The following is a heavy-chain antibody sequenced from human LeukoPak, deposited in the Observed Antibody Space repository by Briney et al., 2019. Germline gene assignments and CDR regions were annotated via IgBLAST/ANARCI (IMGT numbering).Heavy chain of an antibody. V-gene: IGHV3-30*02. CDR2: IRSDGSNK. CDR3: AKDQFKPSAITMLRGVRGYYYHMDV. Sequence: GGSLRLSCAASGFTFSSYGMHWVRQAPGKGLEWVAFIRSDGSNKYYADSVRGRFTISRDNSKNTLYLQMNSLRAEDSAVYYCAKDQFKPSAITMLRGVRGYYYHMDVWGKGTTVTVSS. J-gene: IGHJ6*03. CDR1: GFTFSSYG. D-gene: IGHD3-10*01.